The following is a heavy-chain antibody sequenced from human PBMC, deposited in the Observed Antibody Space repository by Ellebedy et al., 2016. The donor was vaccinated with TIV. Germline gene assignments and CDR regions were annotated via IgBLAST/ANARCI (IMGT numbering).Heavy chain of an antibody. J-gene: IGHJ4*02. V-gene: IGHV3-53*01. CDR1: GFTVTTNY. D-gene: IGHD6-13*01. CDR2: IYSGGDT. Sequence: PGGSLRLSCAASGFTVTTNYMNWLRQAPGKGLEWVSLIYSGGDTVYADSVKGRFTISRDSSKNTLYLQMNSLRAEDTAVYYCARDPPGIAASGPYKWGQGTLVTVSS. CDR3: ARDPPGIAASGPYK.